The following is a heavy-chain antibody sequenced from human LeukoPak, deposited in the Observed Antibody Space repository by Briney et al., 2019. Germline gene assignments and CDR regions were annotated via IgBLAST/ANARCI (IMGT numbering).Heavy chain of an antibody. CDR3: ARDGTLIVVARSHYFDY. V-gene: IGHV3-23*01. J-gene: IGHJ4*02. Sequence: GGSLRLSCAASGFTFSSYAMSWVRQAPGKGLEWVSAISGSGGSTYYADSVKGRFTISRDNSKNTLYLQMNSLRAEDTAVYYCARDGTLIVVARSHYFDYWGQGTLVTVSS. CDR2: ISGSGGST. CDR1: GFTFSSYA. D-gene: IGHD3-22*01.